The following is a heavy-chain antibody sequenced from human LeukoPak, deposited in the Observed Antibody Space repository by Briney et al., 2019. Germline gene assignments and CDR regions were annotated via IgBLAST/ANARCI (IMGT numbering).Heavy chain of an antibody. CDR3: AKIPAGRANDAFDI. V-gene: IGHV3-30*04. CDR2: ISYDGSNK. D-gene: IGHD6-13*01. J-gene: IGHJ3*02. CDR1: GFTFSSYA. Sequence: GGSLRLSCAASGFTFSSYAMHWVRQAPGKGLEWVAVISYDGSNKYYADSVKGRFTISRDNSKNTLYLQMNSLRAEDTAVYYCAKIPAGRANDAFDIWGQGTMVTVSS.